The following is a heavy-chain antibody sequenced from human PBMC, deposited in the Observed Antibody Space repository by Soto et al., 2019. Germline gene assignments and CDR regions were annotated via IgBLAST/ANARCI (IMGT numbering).Heavy chain of an antibody. CDR2: IYYSGST. D-gene: IGHD2-15*01. J-gene: IGHJ5*02. Sequence: QLQLQESGPGLVKPSETLSLTCTVSGGSISSSSYYWGWIRQPPGKGLEWIGSIYYSGSTYYNPSLKSRVTISVDTSKNQFSLKLSSVTAADTAVYYCARRLVVVAATPGWFDPWGQGTQVTVSS. CDR3: ARRLVVVAATPGWFDP. V-gene: IGHV4-39*01. CDR1: GGSISSSSYY.